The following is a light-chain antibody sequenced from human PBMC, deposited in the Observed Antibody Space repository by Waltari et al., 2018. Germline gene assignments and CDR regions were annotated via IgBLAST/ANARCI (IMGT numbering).Light chain of an antibody. V-gene: IGKV1-NL1*01. J-gene: IGKJ2*01. Sequence: DIQMTQSPASLSASLGDRVTITCRASEGLSNSVAWYQVKPGEAPKCLIYAASRLQDGVPSRFSGGGAGAEYSLTINGLQSEDFATYYCQQHYGTSSPTFGQGTKVEI. CDR2: AAS. CDR1: EGLSNS. CDR3: QQHYGTSSPT.